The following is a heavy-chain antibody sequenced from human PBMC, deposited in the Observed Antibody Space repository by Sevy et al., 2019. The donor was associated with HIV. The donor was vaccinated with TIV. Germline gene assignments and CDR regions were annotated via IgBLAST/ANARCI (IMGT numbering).Heavy chain of an antibody. CDR1: GFTFSVYW. Sequence: GGSLRLSCAASGFTFSVYWMNWVRQAPGKGLEWVANIKGDGSDKHYVDSVEGRFTISRDNGKNLLYLQMNSLRVEDTAVYYCAHETIGRFDSGGQGTLVTVSS. J-gene: IGHJ4*02. D-gene: IGHD3-16*01. CDR3: AHETIGRFDS. V-gene: IGHV3-7*01. CDR2: IKGDGSDK.